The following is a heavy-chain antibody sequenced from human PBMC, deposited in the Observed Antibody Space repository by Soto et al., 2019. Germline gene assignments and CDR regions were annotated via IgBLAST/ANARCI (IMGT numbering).Heavy chain of an antibody. CDR1: GGSVSSGTYN. D-gene: IGHD3-22*01. CDR2: IYYSGST. Sequence: QVQLQESGPGLVTPSETLSLTCTVSGGSVSSGTYNWSWIRQPPGKGLEWIGYIYYSGSTNYNPSLKSRVTMSVDTSKNQFSLKLTSVTAADTAVYYCASGYDSSGYWVWGQGTLVIVSS. J-gene: IGHJ4*02. V-gene: IGHV4-61*01. CDR3: ASGYDSSGYWV.